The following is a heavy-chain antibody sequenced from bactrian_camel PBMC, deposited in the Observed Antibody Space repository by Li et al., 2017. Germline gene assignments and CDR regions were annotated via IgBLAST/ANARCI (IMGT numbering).Heavy chain of an antibody. CDR3: AVDLGDRPGRVCEKLTNY. V-gene: IGHV3S55*01. D-gene: IGHD4*01. Sequence: HVQLVESGGGSVQAGGSLRLSCARSGYTRCRYDMSWYRQAPGKEREFVSAIESDGSTTYADSVKGRFTISQDNAQTTMYLQMNALKPEDTAMYYCAVDLGDRPGRVCEKLTNYWGQGTQVTVS. J-gene: IGHJ4*01. CDR2: IESDGST. CDR1: GYTRCRYD.